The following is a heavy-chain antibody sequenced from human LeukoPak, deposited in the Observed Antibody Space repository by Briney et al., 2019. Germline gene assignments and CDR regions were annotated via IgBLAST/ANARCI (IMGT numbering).Heavy chain of an antibody. CDR3: ARTRIVVVPAAIPPGYGYYYYGMDV. V-gene: IGHV4-39*01. CDR2: IYYSGST. Sequence: SETLSLTCTVSGGSISSSSYYWGWIRQPPGKGLEWIGSIYYSGSTYYNPSLKSRVTISVDASKNQFSLKLSSVTAADTAVYYCARTRIVVVPAAIPPGYGYYYYGMDVWGQGTTVTVSS. CDR1: GGSISSSSYY. J-gene: IGHJ6*02. D-gene: IGHD2-2*02.